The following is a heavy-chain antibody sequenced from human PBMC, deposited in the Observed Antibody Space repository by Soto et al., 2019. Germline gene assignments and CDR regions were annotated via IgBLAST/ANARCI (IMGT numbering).Heavy chain of an antibody. CDR1: GFTFSSYA. CDR2: ISGSGGST. J-gene: IGHJ6*03. D-gene: IGHD3-3*01. CDR3: AKPQIPDYDFWSGYYIQDYYYYYMDV. Sequence: GGSLRLSCAASGFTFSSYAMSWVRQAPGKGLEWVSAISGSGGSTYYADSVKGRFTISRDNSKNTLYLQMNSLRAEDTAVYYCAKPQIPDYDFWSGYYIQDYYYYYMDVWGKGTTVTVSS. V-gene: IGHV3-23*01.